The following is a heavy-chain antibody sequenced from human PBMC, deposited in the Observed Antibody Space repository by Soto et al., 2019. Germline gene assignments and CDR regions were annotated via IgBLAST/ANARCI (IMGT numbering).Heavy chain of an antibody. CDR2: IDPSDSYT. D-gene: IGHD3-22*01. V-gene: IGHV5-10-1*01. J-gene: IGHJ6*02. CDR3: ARSSYDSSGYYGTYYYGMDV. Sequence: PGESLKISCKGSGYSFTSYWISWVRQMPGKGLEWMGRIDPSDSYTNYSPSFQGHVTISADKSISTAYLQWSSLKASDTAMYYCARSSYDSSGYYGTYYYGMDVWGQGTTVTVS. CDR1: GYSFTSYW.